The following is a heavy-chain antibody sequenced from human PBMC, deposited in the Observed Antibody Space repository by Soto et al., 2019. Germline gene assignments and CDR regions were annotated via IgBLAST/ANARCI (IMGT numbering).Heavy chain of an antibody. CDR2: VYHTGDT. Sequence: QVQLQESGPRLVKPSGSLSLTCGVSGGTVASSHWWSWVRQSPSRGLKWIGNVYHTGDTNFNPSLQSRVTFSVDKSNNQFSLRLTSLTAADTAVYFCAREIVTAGGNNYFDPWGPGTLVTVSS. J-gene: IGHJ5*02. D-gene: IGHD2-21*02. CDR1: GGTVASSHW. CDR3: AREIVTAGGNNYFDP. V-gene: IGHV4-4*02.